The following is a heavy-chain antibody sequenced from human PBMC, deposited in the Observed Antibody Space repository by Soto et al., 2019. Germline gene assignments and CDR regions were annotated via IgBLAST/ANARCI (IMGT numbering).Heavy chain of an antibody. V-gene: IGHV1-3*01. J-gene: IGHJ4*02. Sequence: ASVKVSCKASGYTFTSYAMHWVRQAPGQRLEWMGWINAGNGNTKYSQKFQGRVTITRDTSTSTAYMELSSLRSEDTAVYYCARTLDYGGYVLLFDYWGQGTLVTVAS. D-gene: IGHD4-17*01. CDR1: GYTFTSYA. CDR2: INAGNGNT. CDR3: ARTLDYGGYVLLFDY.